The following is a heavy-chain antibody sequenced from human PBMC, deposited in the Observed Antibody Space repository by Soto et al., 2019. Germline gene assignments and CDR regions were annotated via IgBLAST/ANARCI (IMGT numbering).Heavy chain of an antibody. Sequence: ASVQVSCKASGYTFTSYGISWVRQAPGQELEWMGWISAYNGNTNYAQKLQGRVTMTTDTSTSTAYMELRSPRSDDTAVYYCARDIVVVVAAPHADAFDIWGQGTMVTVSS. J-gene: IGHJ3*02. CDR1: GYTFTSYG. D-gene: IGHD2-15*01. V-gene: IGHV1-18*01. CDR2: ISAYNGNT. CDR3: ARDIVVVVAAPHADAFDI.